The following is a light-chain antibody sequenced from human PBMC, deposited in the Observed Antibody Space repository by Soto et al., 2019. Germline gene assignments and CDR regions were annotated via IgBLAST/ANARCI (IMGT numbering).Light chain of an antibody. CDR1: QSVSSSY. J-gene: IGKJ3*01. CDR2: VAS. Sequence: EMVLTQSPGTLSLSPGERATLSCRASQSVSSSYLAWYQQKPGQAPRLLIYVASSRATGIPDRFSGSGSGTDFTFTISRLEPEDFAVYYCQQYGSSPGITFGPGTKVDIK. V-gene: IGKV3-20*01. CDR3: QQYGSSPGIT.